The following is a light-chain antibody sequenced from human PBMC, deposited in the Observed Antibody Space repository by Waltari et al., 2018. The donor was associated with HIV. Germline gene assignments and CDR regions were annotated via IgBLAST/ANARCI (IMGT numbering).Light chain of an antibody. Sequence: GSPGQSIVLPCTGSSSDIGYYDYVSWYQQYPGQAPKALIYEVTSRPSGTSSRFSGSKSATTAFLAISKLQTDDAADYFCSSYTRRGTVVFGGGTRLTVL. CDR2: EVT. J-gene: IGLJ2*01. CDR3: SSYTRRGTVV. V-gene: IGLV2-14*01. CDR1: SSDIGYYDY.